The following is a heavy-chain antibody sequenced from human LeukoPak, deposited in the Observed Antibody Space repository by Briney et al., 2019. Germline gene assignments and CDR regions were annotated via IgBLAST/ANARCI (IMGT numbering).Heavy chain of an antibody. J-gene: IGHJ4*02. CDR1: GFTVGSNY. V-gene: IGHV3-11*06. CDR3: ARKTYYYDSGSYSKSYYFDY. Sequence: PGGSLRLSCAASGFTVGSNYMSWIRQAPGKGLEWLSDISRSSTDTNYADSVKGRFTISRDNAKNSLFLQLNSLRAEDTAVYYCARKTYYYDSGSYSKSYYFDYWGQGTLVTVSS. CDR2: ISRSSTDT. D-gene: IGHD3-10*01.